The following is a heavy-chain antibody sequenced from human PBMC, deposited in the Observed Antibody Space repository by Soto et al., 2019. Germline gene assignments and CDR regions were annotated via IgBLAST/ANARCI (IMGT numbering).Heavy chain of an antibody. D-gene: IGHD3-22*01. Sequence: QVQLVQSGAEVKKPGASVKVSCKASGYTFTSYGISWVRQAPGQGLEWMGWISAYNGNTNYAQKLQGRVTMTTDTSTRNAYMELRSLRSDDTAVYYCARGPPSYYDSSGYYKYFDYWGQGTLVTVSS. CDR1: GYTFTSYG. CDR2: ISAYNGNT. J-gene: IGHJ4*02. V-gene: IGHV1-18*01. CDR3: ARGPPSYYDSSGYYKYFDY.